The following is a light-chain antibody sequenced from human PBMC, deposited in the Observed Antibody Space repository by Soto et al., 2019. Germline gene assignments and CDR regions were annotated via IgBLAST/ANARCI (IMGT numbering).Light chain of an antibody. CDR3: SSYSSGATLLI. J-gene: IGLJ2*01. CDR1: SSDLGSHGY. Sequence: QSALTQPASVSGSPGQSITMSCTGISSDLGSHGYVSWYQQYPGKASKLIIYEVTNRPSGVSDRFSGSKSGNTASLTISGLQPEDDAEYYCSSYSSGATLLIFGGGTKLTVL. V-gene: IGLV2-14*01. CDR2: EVT.